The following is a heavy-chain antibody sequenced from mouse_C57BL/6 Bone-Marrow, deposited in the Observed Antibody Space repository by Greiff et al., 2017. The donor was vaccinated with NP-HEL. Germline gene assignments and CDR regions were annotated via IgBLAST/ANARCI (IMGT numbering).Heavy chain of an antibody. V-gene: IGHV3-6*01. CDR2: ISYDGSN. D-gene: IGHD2-5*01. CDR1: GYSITSGYY. J-gene: IGHJ2*01. Sequence: EVQLQQSGPGLVKPSQSLSLTCSVTGYSITSGYYWNWIRQFPGNKLEWMGYISYDGSNKYNPSLKNRISITRDTSKNQFFLKLNSVTTEDTATYYCARYSNYLGYWGQGTTLTVSS. CDR3: ARYSNYLGY.